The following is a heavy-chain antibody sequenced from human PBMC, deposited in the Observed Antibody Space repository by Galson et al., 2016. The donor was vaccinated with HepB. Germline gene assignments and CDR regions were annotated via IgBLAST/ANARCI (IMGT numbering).Heavy chain of an antibody. CDR2: IYYTGST. V-gene: IGHV4-39*01. Sequence: SETLSLTCTVSGGSISSSSYFWGWIRQPPGKGLEWIGSIYYTGSTYYNPSLRSRVTISVGTSNNQFSLKLSSVTAADTAVYYCARHDRGVIAVAALDSWGQGTLATVSS. D-gene: IGHD6-19*01. CDR3: ARHDRGVIAVAALDS. CDR1: GGSISSSSYF. J-gene: IGHJ4*02.